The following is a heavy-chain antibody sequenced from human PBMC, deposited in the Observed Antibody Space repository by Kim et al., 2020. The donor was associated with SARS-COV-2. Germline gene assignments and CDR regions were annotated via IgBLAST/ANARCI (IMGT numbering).Heavy chain of an antibody. Sequence: GGSLRLSCAASGFTVSSNYMSWVRQAPGKGLEWVSVIYSGGSTYYADSVKGRFTISRDNSKNTLYLQMNSLRAEDTAVYYCAISGYYIRYFDYCGHGTLVTVSS. CDR2: IYSGGST. J-gene: IGHJ4*01. D-gene: IGHD3-3*01. CDR1: GFTVSSNY. V-gene: IGHV3-53*01. CDR3: AISGYYIRYFDY.